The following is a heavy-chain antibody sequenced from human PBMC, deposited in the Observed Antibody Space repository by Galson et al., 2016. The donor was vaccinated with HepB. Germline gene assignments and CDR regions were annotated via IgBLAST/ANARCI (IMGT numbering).Heavy chain of an antibody. D-gene: IGHD3-10*01. CDR3: ARNFGKTQGY. V-gene: IGHV4-34*01. CDR1: GGSVSGYY. Sequence: SETLSLTCAVYGGSVSGYYWSWIRQPPGKGLEWIGEINQDRTTNYNPSLKSRVTISIDTPKNQFSVNLSSVTAADTAVYYCARNFGKTQGYWGQGTLVTVSS. J-gene: IGHJ4*02. CDR2: INQDRTT.